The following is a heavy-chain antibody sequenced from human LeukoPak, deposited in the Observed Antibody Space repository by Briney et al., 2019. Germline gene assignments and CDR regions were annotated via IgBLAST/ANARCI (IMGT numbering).Heavy chain of an antibody. V-gene: IGHV3-30*18. CDR1: GFTFSSYG. D-gene: IGHD3-3*01. CDR3: AKGQPTIFGSPYGMDV. Sequence: PGGSLRLSCAASGFTFSSYGMHWVRQAPGKGLEWVAVISYDGSNKYYADSVKGRFTISRDNSKSTLYLQMNSLRAEDTAVYYCAKGQPTIFGSPYGMDVWGQGTTVTVSS. CDR2: ISYDGSNK. J-gene: IGHJ6*02.